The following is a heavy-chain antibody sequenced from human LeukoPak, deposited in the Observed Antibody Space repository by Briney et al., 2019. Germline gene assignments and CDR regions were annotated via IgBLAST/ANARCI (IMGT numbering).Heavy chain of an antibody. D-gene: IGHD4-17*01. CDR3: ARGGYGAHMG. Sequence: PGGSLRLSCAASGFTFSSYSMNWVRQAPGKGLEWVSRISRDGSSTNYADSVKGRFTISRDNAKNEFYLQMNSLRADDSAVYYCARGGYGAHMGWGQGILVSVSS. J-gene: IGHJ4*02. V-gene: IGHV3-74*01. CDR1: GFTFSSYS. CDR2: ISRDGSST.